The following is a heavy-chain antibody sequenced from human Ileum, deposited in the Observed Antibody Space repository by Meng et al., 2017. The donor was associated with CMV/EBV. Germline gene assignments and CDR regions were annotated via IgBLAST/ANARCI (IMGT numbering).Heavy chain of an antibody. CDR2: IYSSGYT. D-gene: IGHD3/OR15-3a*01. Sequence: GESLKISCAASGFTVSNNYMIWVRQAPGKGLEWVSIIYSSGYTYYADSVKGRFTISRDNAKNSLFLQMYSLRAEDTAVYYCAREWTGGSFDHWGQGTLVTVSS. CDR1: GFTVSNNY. CDR3: AREWTGGSFDH. J-gene: IGHJ4*02. V-gene: IGHV3-53*01.